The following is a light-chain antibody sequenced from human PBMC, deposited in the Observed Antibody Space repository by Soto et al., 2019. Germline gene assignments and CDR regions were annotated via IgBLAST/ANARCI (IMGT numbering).Light chain of an antibody. CDR3: CSYVCASSYV. V-gene: IGLV2-23*01. J-gene: IGLJ1*01. CDR2: EGI. CDR1: SSTGGGFNV. Sequence: QSALTQLASVSGSPGQSISICCIGTSSTGGGFNVVSWYQQHPGKAPKVIIYEGIKRPSGDSNRFSGSNSGSTASLTISGVQAEDEADYYCCSYVCASSYVFGTGTKVTVL.